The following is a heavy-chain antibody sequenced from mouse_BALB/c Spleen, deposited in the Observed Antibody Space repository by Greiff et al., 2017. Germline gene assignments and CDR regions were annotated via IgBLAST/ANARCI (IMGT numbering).Heavy chain of an antibody. CDR2: ISYSGST. J-gene: IGHJ3*01. Sequence: EVKLMESGPGLVKPSQSLSLTCTVTGYSITSDYAWNWIRQFPGNKLEWMGYISYSGSTSYNPSLKSRISITRDTSKNQFFLQLNSVTTEDTATYYCATYDYDGWFAYWGQGTLVTVSA. CDR3: ATYDYDGWFAY. D-gene: IGHD2-4*01. CDR1: GYSITSDYA. V-gene: IGHV3-2*02.